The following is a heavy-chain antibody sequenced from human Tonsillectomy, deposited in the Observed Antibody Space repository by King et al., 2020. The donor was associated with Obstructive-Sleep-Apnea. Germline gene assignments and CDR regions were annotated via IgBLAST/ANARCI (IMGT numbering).Heavy chain of an antibody. J-gene: IGHJ4*02. CDR3: AKDDILSDCGGDCYSGY. CDR1: GFTFSSYA. CDR2: ISGSGGST. V-gene: IGHV3-23*04. Sequence: VQLVESGGGLVQPGGSLRLSCAASGFTFSSYAMSWVRQAPGKGLEWVSAISGSGGSTYYADSVKGRFTISRDNSKNTLYLQMNSLRAEDTAVYYCAKDDILSDCGGDCYSGYWGQGTLVTVSS. D-gene: IGHD2-21*02.